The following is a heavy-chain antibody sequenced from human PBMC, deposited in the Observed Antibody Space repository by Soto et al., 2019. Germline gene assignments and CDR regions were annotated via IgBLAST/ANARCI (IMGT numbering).Heavy chain of an antibody. CDR3: ARGISMVRGVIITFPYYFDY. CDR2: INHSGST. Sequence: SETLSLTCAVYGGSFSGYYWSWIRQPPGKGLEWIGEINHSGSTNYNPSLKSRVTISVDTSKNQFSLKLSSVTAADTAVYYCARGISMVRGVIITFPYYFDYWGQGTLGTVSS. D-gene: IGHD3-10*01. V-gene: IGHV4-34*01. J-gene: IGHJ4*02. CDR1: GGSFSGYY.